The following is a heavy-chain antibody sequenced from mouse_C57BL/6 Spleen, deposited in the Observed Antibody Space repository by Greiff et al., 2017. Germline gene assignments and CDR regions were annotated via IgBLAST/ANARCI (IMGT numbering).Heavy chain of an antibody. CDR1: GYTFTSYW. V-gene: IGHV1-72*01. Sequence: QVQLQQPGAELVKPGASVKLSCKASGYTFTSYWMHWVKQRPGRGLEWIGRIDPNSGGTKYNEKFKSKATLTVDKPSSTAYMQLSSLTSEDSAVYYCARSGITTVVEGWYFDVWGTGTTVTVSS. CDR2: IDPNSGGT. CDR3: ARSGITTVVEGWYFDV. J-gene: IGHJ1*03. D-gene: IGHD1-1*01.